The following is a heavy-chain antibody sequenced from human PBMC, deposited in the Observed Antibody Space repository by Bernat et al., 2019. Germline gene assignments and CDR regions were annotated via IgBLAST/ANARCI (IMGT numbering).Heavy chain of an antibody. CDR2: INSDGSST. V-gene: IGHV3-74*01. Sequence: EVQLVESVGGLVQPGGPLRLSCAASGFTFSSYWMHWVRQAPGKGLVWVSRINSDGSSTSYADSEKGRFTISRDNAKNTLYLKMSSLRAEDTAVYYCARAVRCSGGSCYYVFDYWGQGTLVTVSS. CDR1: GFTFSSYW. D-gene: IGHD2-15*01. J-gene: IGHJ4*02. CDR3: ARAVRCSGGSCYYVFDY.